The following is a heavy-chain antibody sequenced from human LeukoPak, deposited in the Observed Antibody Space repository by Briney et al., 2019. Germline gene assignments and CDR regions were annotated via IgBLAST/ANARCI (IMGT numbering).Heavy chain of an antibody. D-gene: IGHD2-2*01. CDR3: ASNGIVVVPAAMGQYTHDLNYYSGMDV. J-gene: IGHJ6*04. Sequence: PSETLSLTCAVSGGSISSSNWWSGVRQPPGKGLEWIGEIYHSGSTNYNPSLKSRVTISVDKSKNQFSLKLSSVTAADTAVYYCASNGIVVVPAAMGQYTHDLNYYSGMDVWGKGTTVTVSS. CDR2: IYHSGST. CDR1: GGSISSSNW. V-gene: IGHV4-4*02.